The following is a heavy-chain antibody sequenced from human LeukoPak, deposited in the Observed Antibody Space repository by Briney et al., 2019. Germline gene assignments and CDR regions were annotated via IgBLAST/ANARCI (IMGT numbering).Heavy chain of an antibody. CDR1: GFTFSSYW. D-gene: IGHD2/OR15-2a*01. V-gene: IGHV3-23*01. CDR2: ISGSGGST. J-gene: IGHJ4*02. Sequence: GGSLRLSCAASGFTFSSYWMHWVRQAPGKGLEWVSAISGSGGSTYYADSVKGRFTISRDNSKNTLYLQMNSLRAEDTAVYYCAKDSSSYLPGYWGQGTLVTVSS. CDR3: AKDSSSYLPGY.